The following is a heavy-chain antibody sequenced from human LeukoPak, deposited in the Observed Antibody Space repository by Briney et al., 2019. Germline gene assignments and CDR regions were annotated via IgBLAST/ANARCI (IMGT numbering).Heavy chain of an antibody. V-gene: IGHV4-59*01. CDR1: GGSISSYY. CDR2: TYYGGSA. Sequence: SETLSLTCTVSGGSISSYYWNWIRQPPGKGLEWIGSTYYGGSADYNPSLKSRVTLSLDTSKNQFSLKLRTVTAADTAVYYCARTPGVAGTSHYFDYWGQGTLVIVSS. J-gene: IGHJ4*02. CDR3: ARTPGVAGTSHYFDY. D-gene: IGHD6-19*01.